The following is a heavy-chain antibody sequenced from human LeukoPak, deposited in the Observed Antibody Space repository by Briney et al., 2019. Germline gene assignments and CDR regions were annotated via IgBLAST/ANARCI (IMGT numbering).Heavy chain of an antibody. J-gene: IGHJ3*02. V-gene: IGHV3-48*01. CDR2: ISSSSSTI. D-gene: IGHD5-24*01. CDR3: ARDHRDGYNAGDTFDI. Sequence: GGSLRLSCAASGFTFRTSDMHWVRQAPGKGLDWVSYISSSSSTIYYADSVQGRFTISRDNAKNSLYLQMNSLRAEDTAVYYCARDHRDGYNAGDTFDIWGQGTMVTVSS. CDR1: GFTFRTSD.